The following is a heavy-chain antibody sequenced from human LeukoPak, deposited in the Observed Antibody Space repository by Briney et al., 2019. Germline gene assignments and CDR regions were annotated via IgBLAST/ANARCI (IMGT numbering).Heavy chain of an antibody. J-gene: IGHJ4*02. V-gene: IGHV4-34*01. CDR1: GGSFSGYY. CDR3: AREGRYYDSSGYWPD. CDR2: INHSGST. Sequence: PSETLSLTCAVYGGSFSGYYWSWIRRPPGKGLEWIGEINHSGSTNYNPSLKSRVTISVDTSKNQFSLKLSSVTAADTAVYYCAREGRYYDSSGYWPDWGPGTLVTVSS. D-gene: IGHD3-22*01.